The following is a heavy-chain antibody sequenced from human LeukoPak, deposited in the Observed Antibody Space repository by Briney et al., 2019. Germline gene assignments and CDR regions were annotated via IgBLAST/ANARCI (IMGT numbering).Heavy chain of an antibody. CDR3: ARVEGLRFLEWLLNY. CDR2: IKQDGSEK. D-gene: IGHD3-3*01. CDR1: GFTFSSYW. Sequence: GGSLRLSCAASGFTFSSYWMSWVRQAPGKGLEWVAHIKQDGSEKYYVDSVKGRFTISRDNAKNSLYLQMNSLRAEDTAVYYCARVEGLRFLEWLLNYWGQGTLVTVSS. J-gene: IGHJ4*02. V-gene: IGHV3-7*01.